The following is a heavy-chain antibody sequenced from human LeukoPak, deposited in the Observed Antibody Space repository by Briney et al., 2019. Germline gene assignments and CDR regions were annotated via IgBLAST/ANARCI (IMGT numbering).Heavy chain of an antibody. J-gene: IGHJ4*02. D-gene: IGHD3-22*01. V-gene: IGHV4-59*01. CDR2: IYYSGNT. Sequence: PSETLSLTCTVSGGSISSYYRSWIRQPPGKGLEWIGYIYYSGNTNYNPSLKSRVTISVDTSKNQFSLKLSSVTAADTAVYYCARDRSPASSGYSYFDYWGQGTLVTVSS. CDR1: GGSISSYY. CDR3: ARDRSPASSGYSYFDY.